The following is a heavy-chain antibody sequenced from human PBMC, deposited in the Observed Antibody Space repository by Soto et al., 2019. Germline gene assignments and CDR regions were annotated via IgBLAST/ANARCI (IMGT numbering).Heavy chain of an antibody. CDR2: VKSKTDGGTT. J-gene: IGHJ3*02. CDR1: GFTFSNAW. Sequence: PGGSLRLSCAASGFTFSNAWINWVRQAPGKGLEWVGRVKSKTDGGTTDYAAPVKGRFAISRDDSKDMVYLQMNSLKTEDTGIYYCAKDPVIWDAFDIWGQGTKVTVSS. V-gene: IGHV3-15*07. D-gene: IGHD3-22*01. CDR3: AKDPVIWDAFDI.